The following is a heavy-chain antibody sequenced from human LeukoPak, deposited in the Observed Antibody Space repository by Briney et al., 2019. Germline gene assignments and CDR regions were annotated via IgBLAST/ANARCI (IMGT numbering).Heavy chain of an antibody. V-gene: IGHV3-11*04. CDR2: ISSSSNTV. Sequence: GGSLRLSCAASGFTFSDYYMTWVRQAPGKGLEWVSYISSSSNTVYYADSVKGRLTVSRDNANNSLYVQMTNLRAEDTAVYYCATLGGSGFFDYWGQGTLVTVSS. CDR3: ATLGGSGFFDY. J-gene: IGHJ4*02. D-gene: IGHD3-3*01. CDR1: GFTFSDYY.